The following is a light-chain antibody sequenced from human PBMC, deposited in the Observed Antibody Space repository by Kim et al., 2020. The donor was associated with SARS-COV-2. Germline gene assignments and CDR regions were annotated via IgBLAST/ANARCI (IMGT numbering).Light chain of an antibody. CDR1: QTIKNR. CDR3: QQSNDWPPLT. V-gene: IGKV3-15*01. Sequence: PGDSATLSCRASQTIKNRLVWYQQKPGQAPRLLIYDATTRAPGIPARFIGSGSETDFTLTISSLQSEDFAVYYCQQSNDWPPLTFGQGTKVDIK. CDR2: DAT. J-gene: IGKJ1*01.